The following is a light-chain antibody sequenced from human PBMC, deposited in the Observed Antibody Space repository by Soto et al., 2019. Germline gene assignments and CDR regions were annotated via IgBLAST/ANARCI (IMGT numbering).Light chain of an antibody. CDR2: YTS. Sequence: EIGLTQSPATLSLSPGDRATLSCRASQSVSRYLAWYQQKPGQAPRLLLHYTSTRATGVPDTFSGSGSGTEFTLTISSLEPEDSAMYYCQQRLSWPPTFGGGTHVEIK. CDR3: QQRLSWPPT. J-gene: IGKJ4*01. V-gene: IGKV3-11*01. CDR1: QSVSRY.